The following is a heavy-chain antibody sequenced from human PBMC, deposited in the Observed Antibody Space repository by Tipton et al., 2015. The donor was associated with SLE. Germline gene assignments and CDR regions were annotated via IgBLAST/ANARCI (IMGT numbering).Heavy chain of an antibody. D-gene: IGHD7-27*01. J-gene: IGHJ4*02. CDR3: ARGGLGSNLRGSIYLGY. CDR1: GGSFSNSF. Sequence: TLSLTCTVYGGSFSNSFWTWIRQSPGKGLEWIGEINHSGTTHYNPSLKSRVTISVDTSKTHFSLRLNSVTAADTAVYYCARGGLGSNLRGSIYLGYWGQGTLVTVSS. V-gene: IGHV4-34*01. CDR2: INHSGTT.